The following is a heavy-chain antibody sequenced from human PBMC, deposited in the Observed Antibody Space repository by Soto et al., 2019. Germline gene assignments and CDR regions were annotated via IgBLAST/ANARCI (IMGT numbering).Heavy chain of an antibody. D-gene: IGHD3-10*01. V-gene: IGHV3-74*01. CDR3: ARWFTYGNFDYFDY. Sequence: EVQLVESGGGLVQTGGSLRLSCAASGFTFNTYWMHWFRQAPGKGLVWVSRINSGGGTTTYADSVKGRFTISRDNAKKTMFLQMNGLRAEDTAVDYCARWFTYGNFDYFDYWGQGTLVTVSS. J-gene: IGHJ4*02. CDR1: GFTFNTYW. CDR2: INSGGGTT.